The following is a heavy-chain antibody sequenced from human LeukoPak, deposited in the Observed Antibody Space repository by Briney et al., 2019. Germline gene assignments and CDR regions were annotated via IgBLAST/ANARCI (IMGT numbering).Heavy chain of an antibody. V-gene: IGHV4-39*01. CDR3: ARHPRGAARPGYYYYYYMDV. CDR2: IYYSGST. Sequence: PSETLSLTCTVSGGSISSSSYYWGWIRQPPGKGLEWIGSIYYSGSTYYNPSLKSRVTISVDTSKNQFSLKLSSVTGADTAVYYCARHPRGAARPGYYYYYYMDVWGKGTTVTVSS. J-gene: IGHJ6*03. D-gene: IGHD6-6*01. CDR1: GGSISSSSYY.